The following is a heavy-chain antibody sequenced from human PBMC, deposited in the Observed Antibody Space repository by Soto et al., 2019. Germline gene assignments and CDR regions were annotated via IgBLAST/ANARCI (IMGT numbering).Heavy chain of an antibody. J-gene: IGHJ4*02. CDR1: GFSLSSSEVG. CDR3: AHCLEEQWLVSFDY. V-gene: IGHV2-5*01. D-gene: IGHD6-19*01. CDR2: IYWNDDK. Sequence: QITLKESGPTLVKPTQTLTLTCAFSGFSLSSSEVGVGWIRQPPGKALEWLALIYWNDDKRYSTSLKNRLTITKDASKNQVVLTMTNMDPVDTATYYGAHCLEEQWLVSFDYWGQGTLVTVSS.